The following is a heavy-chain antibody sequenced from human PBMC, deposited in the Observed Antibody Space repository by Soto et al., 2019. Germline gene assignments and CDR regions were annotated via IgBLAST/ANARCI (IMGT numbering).Heavy chain of an antibody. CDR1: GFIFSSYA. J-gene: IGHJ6*02. CDR3: AKDSRGHSVSYYLYYYYYGLDV. D-gene: IGHD1-26*01. V-gene: IGHV3-23*01. Sequence: EVQLLESGGGLVRPGGSLRLSCGASGFIFSSYAMSWVRQAPGKGLEWVSAISGSGGSTYYADSVKGRFTISRDNSKNTLYLQMNSLRAEDTAVYYCAKDSRGHSVSYYLYYYYYGLDVWGQGTTVTVSS. CDR2: ISGSGGST.